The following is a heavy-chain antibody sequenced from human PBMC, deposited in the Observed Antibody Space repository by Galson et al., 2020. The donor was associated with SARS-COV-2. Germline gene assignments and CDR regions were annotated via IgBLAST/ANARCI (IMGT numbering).Heavy chain of an antibody. Sequence: TGGSLRLSCAASGFTFSSYGMHWVRQAPGKGLEWVAVISYDGSNKYYADSVKGRFTISRDNSKNTLYLQMNSLRAEDTAVYYCAKDLITYSYCGGDCYSPYFDYWGQGTLVTVSS. CDR2: ISYDGSNK. V-gene: IGHV3-30*18. CDR3: AKDLITYSYCGGDCYSPYFDY. J-gene: IGHJ4*02. D-gene: IGHD2-21*02. CDR1: GFTFSSYG.